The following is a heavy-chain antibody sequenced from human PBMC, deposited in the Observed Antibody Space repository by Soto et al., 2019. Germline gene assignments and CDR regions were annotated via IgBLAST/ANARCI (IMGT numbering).Heavy chain of an antibody. J-gene: IGHJ4*02. Sequence: QLQLQESGPGLVKPSETLSLTCTVSGGSISSSSYYWGWIRQPPGKGLEWIGSIYYSGSTYYNPSLKSRVTISVDTSKNQFSLKLSSVTAADTAVYCCARRSFSGELSRGNYWGQGTLVTVSS. CDR3: ARRSFSGELSRGNY. CDR1: GGSISSSSYY. V-gene: IGHV4-39*01. D-gene: IGHD3-16*02. CDR2: IYYSGST.